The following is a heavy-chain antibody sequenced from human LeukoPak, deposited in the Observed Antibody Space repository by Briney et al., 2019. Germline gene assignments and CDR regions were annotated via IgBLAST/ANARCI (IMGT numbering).Heavy chain of an antibody. J-gene: IGHJ6*02. D-gene: IGHD3-10*01. CDR2: ISGGGTST. CDR3: AKDTYYYGSGGYNNGMDV. V-gene: IGHV3-23*01. CDR1: GLTFGNYA. Sequence: GGSLRLSCAASGLTFGNYAMSWVRQAPGKGLEWVSVISGGGTSTYYGDSVKGRFTISRDNPKNTLYLQMNSLRAEDTAVYYCAKDTYYYGSGGYNNGMDVRGQGTTVTVSS.